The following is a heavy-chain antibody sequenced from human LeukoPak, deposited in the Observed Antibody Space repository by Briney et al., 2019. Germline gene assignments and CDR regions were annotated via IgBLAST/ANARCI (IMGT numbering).Heavy chain of an antibody. CDR2: INPNSGGT. D-gene: IGHD3-10*01. V-gene: IGHV1-2*02. J-gene: IGHJ3*02. CDR1: GYTFTSYY. Sequence: GASVKVSCKASGYTFTSYYMHWVRQAPGQGLEWMGWINPNSGGTNYAQKFQGRVTMTRDTSISTAYLELSRLRSDDTAVYYCARVLAYYDSGTYPRARPFDIWGQGTMVTVSS. CDR3: ARVLAYYDSGTYPRARPFDI.